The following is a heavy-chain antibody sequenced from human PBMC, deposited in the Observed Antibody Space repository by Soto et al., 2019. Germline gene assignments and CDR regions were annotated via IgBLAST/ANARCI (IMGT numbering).Heavy chain of an antibody. CDR1: GYSFTSYW. D-gene: IGHD3-3*01. CDR3: ARREYDFWSGPMRNGFDY. V-gene: IGHV5-51*01. Sequence: GESLKISCKGSGYSFTSYWIGWVRQMPGKGLEWMGIIYPGDSDTRYSPSFQGQVTIPADKSISTAYLQWSSLKASDTAMYYCARREYDFWSGPMRNGFDYWGQGTLVTVSS. CDR2: IYPGDSDT. J-gene: IGHJ4*02.